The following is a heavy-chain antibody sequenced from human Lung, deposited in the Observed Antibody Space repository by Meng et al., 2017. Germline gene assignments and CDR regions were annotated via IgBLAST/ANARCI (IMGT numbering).Heavy chain of an antibody. V-gene: IGHV1-3*01. CDR2: ISVGNDET. CDR3: ARDLNGDRGIYFDY. Sequence: QVQLVQSGGEVKKPGASVKDSCKTSGDTFTNYGIHWVRQAPGQRLEWMGWISVGNDETHYSQKFQGRVTISRDTSASTAYMELSSLRSEDTAIYYCARDLNGDRGIYFDYWGQGTLVTVSS. D-gene: IGHD3-10*01. CDR1: GDTFTNYG. J-gene: IGHJ4*02.